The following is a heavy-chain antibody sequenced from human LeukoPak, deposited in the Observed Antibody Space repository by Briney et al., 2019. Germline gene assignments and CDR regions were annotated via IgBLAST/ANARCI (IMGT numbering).Heavy chain of an antibody. V-gene: IGHV1-24*01. CDR1: GYTLTELS. D-gene: IGHD3-10*01. Sequence: APVKVSCKVSGYTLTELSMHWVRQAPGKGLEWMGGFDPEDGETIYAQKFQGRVTMTEDTSTNTAYMELSSLRSEDTAVYYCATDGSMVRGVPALGYWGQGTLVTVSS. CDR3: ATDGSMVRGVPALGY. J-gene: IGHJ4*02. CDR2: FDPEDGET.